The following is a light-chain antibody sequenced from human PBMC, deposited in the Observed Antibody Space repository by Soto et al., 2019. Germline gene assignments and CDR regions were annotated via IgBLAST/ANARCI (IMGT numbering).Light chain of an antibody. V-gene: IGKV3-15*01. Sequence: ILMTQSPATVSVSPGESATLSCRASQNIYYNVAWYQQRPGQAPRLLIYRASTRATGVPARFRGSGSGTEFTLTISSLQPEDFTVYSCLQYHNLWAFGQGTKVEI. CDR1: QNIYYN. CDR3: LQYHNLWA. CDR2: RAS. J-gene: IGKJ1*01.